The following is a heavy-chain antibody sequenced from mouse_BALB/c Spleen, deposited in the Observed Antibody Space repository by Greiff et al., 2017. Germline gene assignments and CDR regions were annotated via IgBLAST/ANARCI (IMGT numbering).Heavy chain of an antibody. CDR3: ARVHDASYAMDY. CDR1: GFTFSDYY. J-gene: IGHJ4*01. V-gene: IGHV5-4*02. CDR2: ISDGGSYT. Sequence: EVQLQESGGGLVKPGGSLKLSCAASGFTFSDYYMYWVRQTPEKRLEWVATISDGGSYTYYPDSVKGRFTISRDNAKNNLYLQMSSLKSEDTAMYYCARVHDASYAMDYWGQGTSVTVSS. D-gene: IGHD2-3*01.